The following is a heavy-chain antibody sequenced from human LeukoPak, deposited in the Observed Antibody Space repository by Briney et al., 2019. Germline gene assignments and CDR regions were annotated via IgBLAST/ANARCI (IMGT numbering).Heavy chain of an antibody. V-gene: IGHV3-48*03. CDR1: GFIFRSYE. D-gene: IGHD3-10*01. CDR2: ISASASTT. Sequence: GGSLRLSCAGSGFIFRSYEKNWVRQAPGKGLEWVAYISASASTTYYADSVKGRFTISRDNAKNSLYLQMNSPRAEDTAVYYCARVADYGAGSYLHDDYWGQGTLVTVSS. CDR3: ARVADYGAGSYLHDDY. J-gene: IGHJ4*02.